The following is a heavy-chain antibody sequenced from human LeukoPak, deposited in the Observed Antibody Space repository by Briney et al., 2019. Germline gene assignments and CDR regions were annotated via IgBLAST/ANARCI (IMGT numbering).Heavy chain of an antibody. Sequence: SETLSLTCTVSGVSISSSSYYWGWIRQPPGKGLEWIGSIYYSGSTYYNPSLKSRVTISVDTSKNQFSLKLSSVTAADTAVYYCARQGGSSSAEFDYWGQGTLVTVSS. CDR3: ARQGGSSSAEFDY. CDR2: IYYSGST. CDR1: GVSISSSSYY. D-gene: IGHD6-6*01. J-gene: IGHJ4*02. V-gene: IGHV4-39*01.